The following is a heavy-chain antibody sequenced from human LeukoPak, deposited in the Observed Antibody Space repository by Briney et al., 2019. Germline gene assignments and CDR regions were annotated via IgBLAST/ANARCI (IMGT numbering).Heavy chain of an antibody. Sequence: GRSLRLSCAASGFSFSNFAIHWVRQAPGKGLDWLAVISHDGGTKHYADSVKGRFTISRDNSNNSLSLQMNSLSAEDTAVYYCARARGRWHLLPLDFWGQGTLVTVSS. V-gene: IGHV3-30*04. CDR3: ARARGRWHLLPLDF. CDR1: GFSFSNFA. J-gene: IGHJ4*02. CDR2: ISHDGGTK. D-gene: IGHD1-26*01.